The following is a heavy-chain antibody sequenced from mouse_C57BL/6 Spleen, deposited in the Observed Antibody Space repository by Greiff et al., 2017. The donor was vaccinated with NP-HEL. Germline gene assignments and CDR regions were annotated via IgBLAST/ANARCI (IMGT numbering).Heavy chain of an antibody. CDR3: ARRGGYYVYYYAMDY. CDR1: GYAFTNYL. D-gene: IGHD2-3*01. J-gene: IGHJ4*01. CDR2: INPGSGGT. V-gene: IGHV1-54*01. Sequence: VQLQESGAELVRPGTSVKVSCKASGYAFTNYLIEWVKQRPGQGLEWIGVINPGSGGTNYNEKFKGKATLTADKSSSTAYMQLSSLTSEDSAVYFCARRGGYYVYYYAMDYWGQGTSVTVSS.